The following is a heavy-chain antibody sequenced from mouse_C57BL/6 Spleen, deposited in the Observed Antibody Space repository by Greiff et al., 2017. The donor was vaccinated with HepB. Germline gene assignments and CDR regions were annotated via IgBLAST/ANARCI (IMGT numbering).Heavy chain of an antibody. CDR3: ARDRITTVVATTPYWYFDV. V-gene: IGHV5-4*01. D-gene: IGHD1-1*01. Sequence: EVKLMESGGGLVKPGGFLKLSCAASGFTFSSYAMSWVRQTPEKRLEWVATISDGGSYTYYPDNVKGRFTISRDNAKNNLYLQMSHLKSEDTAMYYCARDRITTVVATTPYWYFDVWGTGTTVTVSS. J-gene: IGHJ1*03. CDR1: GFTFSSYA. CDR2: ISDGGSYT.